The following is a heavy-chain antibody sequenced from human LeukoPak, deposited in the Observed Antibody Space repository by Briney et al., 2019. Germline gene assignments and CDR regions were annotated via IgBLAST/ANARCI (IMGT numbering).Heavy chain of an antibody. CDR2: VKSDGSGI. D-gene: IGHD1/OR15-1a*01. V-gene: IGHV3-7*03. Sequence: GGSLRLSCAVSGFPFSNSWMYWVRQAPGKGLEGVANVKSDGSGISYVDSVKGRFIISRDNARNSLYLQMNSLRVEDTAVYFCAGGNSMDVWGKGTAVTVSS. J-gene: IGHJ6*04. CDR3: AGGNSMDV. CDR1: GFPFSNSW.